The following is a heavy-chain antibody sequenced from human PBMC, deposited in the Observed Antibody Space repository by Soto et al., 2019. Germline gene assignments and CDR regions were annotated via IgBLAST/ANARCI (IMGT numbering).Heavy chain of an antibody. CDR1: GFTFSSYG. D-gene: IGHD1-7*01. J-gene: IGHJ4*02. Sequence: GGSLRLSCAASGFTFSSYGIHWVRQAPGKGLEWVAVIWYDGSNKYYADSVKGRFTISRDNSKNTLYLQMNSLRAEDTAVYYCARGGGMELDYFDYWGQGTLVTVSS. CDR3: ARGGGMELDYFDY. CDR2: IWYDGSNK. V-gene: IGHV3-33*01.